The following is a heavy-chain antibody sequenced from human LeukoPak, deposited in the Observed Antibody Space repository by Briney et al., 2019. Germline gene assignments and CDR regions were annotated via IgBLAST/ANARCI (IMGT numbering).Heavy chain of an antibody. CDR1: GLTFRNAW. CDR2: IKQDGSEK. CDR3: ARTQNYYDSSGYYSY. V-gene: IGHV3-7*01. Sequence: PGGSLRLSCGASGLTFRNAWMSWVRQAPGKGLEWVANIKQDGSEKYYVDSVKGRFTISRDNAKNSLYLQMNSLRAEDTAVYYCARTQNYYDSSGYYSYWGQGTLVTVSS. J-gene: IGHJ4*02. D-gene: IGHD3-22*01.